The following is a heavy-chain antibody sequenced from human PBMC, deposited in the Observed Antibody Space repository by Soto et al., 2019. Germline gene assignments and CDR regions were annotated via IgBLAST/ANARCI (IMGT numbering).Heavy chain of an antibody. CDR1: GGTFSSYA. J-gene: IGHJ3*02. V-gene: IGHV1-69*13. D-gene: IGHD2-2*01. CDR2: IIPIFGTA. Sequence: ASVKVSCKASGGTFSSYAISWVRQAPGQGLEWMGGIIPIFGTANYAQKFQGRVTITADESTSTAYMELSSLRSEDTAVYYCARGSPQRYCSSTSCSMDAFDIWGQGTMVTVSS. CDR3: ARGSPQRYCSSTSCSMDAFDI.